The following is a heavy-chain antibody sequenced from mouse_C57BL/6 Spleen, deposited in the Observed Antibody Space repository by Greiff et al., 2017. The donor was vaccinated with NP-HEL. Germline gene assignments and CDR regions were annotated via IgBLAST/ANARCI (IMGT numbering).Heavy chain of an antibody. CDR2: IYPGDGDT. V-gene: IGHV1-82*01. J-gene: IGHJ2*01. D-gene: IGHD1-1*01. CDR1: GYAFSSSW. Sequence: VKLMESGPELVKPGASVKISCKASGYAFSSSWMNWVKQRPGKGLEWIGRIYPGDGDTNYNGKFKGKATLTADKSSSTAYMQLSSLTSEDSAVYFCARDLVITTVVATDYWGQGTTLTVSS. CDR3: ARDLVITTVVATDY.